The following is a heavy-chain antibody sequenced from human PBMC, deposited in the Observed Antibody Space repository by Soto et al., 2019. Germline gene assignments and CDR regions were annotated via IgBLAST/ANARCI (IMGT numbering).Heavy chain of an antibody. V-gene: IGHV1-2*04. D-gene: IGHD3-16*02. CDR1: GYTFTGYY. CDR2: INPNSGGT. Sequence: ASVKVSCKASGYTFTGYYMHWVRQAPGQGLEWMGWINPNSGGTNYAQKFQGWVTMTRDTSISTAYMELSRLRSDDTAVYYCARYINWGVIPDNLLAPWGQGTLVIVSS. J-gene: IGHJ5*02. CDR3: ARYINWGVIPDNLLAP.